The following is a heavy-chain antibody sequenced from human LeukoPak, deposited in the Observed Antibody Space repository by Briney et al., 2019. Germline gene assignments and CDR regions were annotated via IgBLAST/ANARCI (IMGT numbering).Heavy chain of an antibody. J-gene: IGHJ6*03. V-gene: IGHV4-59*01. Sequence: KPSETLSLTCTVSGGSISSYYWSWIRQPPGKGLEWIGYIYYSGSTNYNPSLKSRVTISVDTSKHQFSLKLSSVTAADTAVYYCARNRGYSSGWDYYYMDVWGKGTTVTVSS. CDR1: GGSISSYY. CDR2: IYYSGST. D-gene: IGHD6-19*01. CDR3: ARNRGYSSGWDYYYMDV.